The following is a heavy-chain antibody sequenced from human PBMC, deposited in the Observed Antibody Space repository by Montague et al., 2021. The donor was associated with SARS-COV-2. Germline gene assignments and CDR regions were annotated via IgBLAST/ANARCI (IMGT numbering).Heavy chain of an antibody. CDR3: AGGELPAANSFASLLH. D-gene: IGHD2-2*01. CDR1: GGSISSYY. CDR2: ISYIGST. J-gene: IGHJ1*01. V-gene: IGHV4-59*01. Sequence: SETLSLTCTVSGGSISSYYWSWIRQSPGKGLEWIGCISYIGSTNYNPSLKGRLTMSLYTSKNQYSLKVTSVTAADTAAYYCAGGELPAANSFASLLHWDQGTLVAVS.